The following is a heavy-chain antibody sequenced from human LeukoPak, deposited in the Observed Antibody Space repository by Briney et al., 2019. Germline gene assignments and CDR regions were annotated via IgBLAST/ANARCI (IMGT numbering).Heavy chain of an antibody. V-gene: IGHV3-33*07. CDR3: ARSGGDSYAAAYMGV. Sequence: PGGSLRLSCAASGFTFSTSWMTWVRQAPGKGLEWVAFIRYDGSNKYYADSVKGRFTISRDNSKNTLYLQMNSLRAEDTAVYYCARSGGDSYAAAYMGVWGKGTTVT. CDR2: IRYDGSNK. D-gene: IGHD5-18*01. J-gene: IGHJ6*03. CDR1: GFTFSTSW.